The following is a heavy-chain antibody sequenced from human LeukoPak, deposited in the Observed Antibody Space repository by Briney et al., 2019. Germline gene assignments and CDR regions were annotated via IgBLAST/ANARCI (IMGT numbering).Heavy chain of an antibody. Sequence: SETLSLTCAVSGGSISSGGYSWSWIRQPPGKGLEWIGYIYHSGSTYYNPSLKSRVTISVDRSKNQFSLKLSSVTAADTAVYYCARGQRWLQLEATPRKLDDYWGQGTLVTVSS. V-gene: IGHV4-30-2*01. CDR3: ARGQRWLQLEATPRKLDDY. J-gene: IGHJ4*02. CDR1: GGSISSGGYS. D-gene: IGHD5-12*01. CDR2: IYHSGST.